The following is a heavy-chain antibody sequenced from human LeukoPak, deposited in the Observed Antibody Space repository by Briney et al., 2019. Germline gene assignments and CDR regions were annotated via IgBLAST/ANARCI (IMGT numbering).Heavy chain of an antibody. D-gene: IGHD6-13*01. CDR2: IIPILGIA. J-gene: IGHJ6*02. Sequence: SVKVSCKASGGTFSSYAISWVRQAPGQGLEWMGRIIPILGIANYAQKFQGRVTITADKSTSTAYMELSSLRSEDTAAYYCAVAAAGTGRGYYYYGMDVWGQGTTVTVSS. V-gene: IGHV1-69*04. CDR3: AVAAAGTGRGYYYYGMDV. CDR1: GGTFSSYA.